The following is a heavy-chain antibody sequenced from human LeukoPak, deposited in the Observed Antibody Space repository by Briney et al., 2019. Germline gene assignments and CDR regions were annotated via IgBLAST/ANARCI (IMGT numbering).Heavy chain of an antibody. Sequence: GGSLRLSCAASGFTFSSYAMHWVRQAPGKGLEYVSAISSNGGSTYYANSVKGRFTISRDNSKNTLYLQMGSLRAEDMAVYYCARGKWDLRLYFDYWGQGTLVTVSS. CDR2: ISSNGGST. J-gene: IGHJ4*02. D-gene: IGHD1-26*01. CDR1: GFTFSSYA. V-gene: IGHV3-64*01. CDR3: ARGKWDLRLYFDY.